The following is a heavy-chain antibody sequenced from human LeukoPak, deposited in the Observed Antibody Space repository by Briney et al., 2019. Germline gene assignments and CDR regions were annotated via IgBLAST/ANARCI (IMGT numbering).Heavy chain of an antibody. CDR3: ARDPGRGDFDY. J-gene: IGHJ4*02. D-gene: IGHD1-14*01. CDR1: GGSISSYY. CDR2: IYYSGST. Sequence: SETLSLTCTVPGGSISSYYWSWIRQPPGKGLEWIGYIYYSGSTNYNPSLKSRVTISVDTSKNQFSLKLSSVTAADTAVYYCARDPGRGDFDYWGQGTLVTVSS. V-gene: IGHV4-59*01.